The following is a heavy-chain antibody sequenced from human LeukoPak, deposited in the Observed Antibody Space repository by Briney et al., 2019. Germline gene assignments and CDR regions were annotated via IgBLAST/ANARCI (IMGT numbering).Heavy chain of an antibody. CDR1: GFIFSTYN. Sequence: GGSLRLSCAASGFIFSTYNMNWVRQAPGKGLEWVSYISSSSSTIYYADSVKGRFTISRDNAKNSLYLQMNSLRAEDTAVYYCARDHLDTAMVPSYYYYGMDVWGQGTTVTVSS. V-gene: IGHV3-48*04. CDR2: ISSSSSTI. J-gene: IGHJ6*02. D-gene: IGHD5-18*01. CDR3: ARDHLDTAMVPSYYYYGMDV.